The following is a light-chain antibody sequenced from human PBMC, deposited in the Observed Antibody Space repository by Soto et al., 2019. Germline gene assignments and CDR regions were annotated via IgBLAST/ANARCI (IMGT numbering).Light chain of an antibody. J-gene: IGKJ4*01. CDR2: DAS. CDR3: QQRSSWPLT. V-gene: IGKV3-11*01. CDR1: QSVSSY. Sequence: EIVLTQSPATLSLSPGERATLSCRASQSVSSYLAWYQQKPGQAPRLLIYDASNRATGIPARFSGSGSGTDFTLTISGLEPEDFAVYYCQQRSSWPLTFGGGTKVEPK.